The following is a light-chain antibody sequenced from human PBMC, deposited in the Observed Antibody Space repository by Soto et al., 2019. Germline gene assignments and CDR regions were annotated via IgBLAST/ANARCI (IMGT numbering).Light chain of an antibody. J-gene: IGLJ3*02. CDR1: SSDVGSYNY. V-gene: IGLV2-11*01. CDR3: CSYSGSDTLL. CDR2: DVT. Sequence: QSALTQPRSVSGSPGESVTISRTGSSSDVGSYNYVSWYQQYPGKAPKVMIYDVTERPSEVPDRFSGSKSDNTASLTISGLQAEDEAEYFCCSYSGSDTLLFGGGTKVTVL.